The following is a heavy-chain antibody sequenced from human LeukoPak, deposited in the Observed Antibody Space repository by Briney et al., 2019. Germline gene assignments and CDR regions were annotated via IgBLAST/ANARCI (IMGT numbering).Heavy chain of an antibody. D-gene: IGHD3-22*01. CDR2: IYYGENT. J-gene: IGHJ4*02. Sequence: SETLSLTCTVSGGSISSSSYYWGWIRQPPGKGLEWIGSIYYGENTYYNPSLKSRVTISIDTSKNQFYLKLSSLTAADTAVYFCARRDDSSGYHKIFDYWGPGTLVTVSS. CDR3: ARRDDSSGYHKIFDY. V-gene: IGHV4-39*01. CDR1: GGSISSSSYY.